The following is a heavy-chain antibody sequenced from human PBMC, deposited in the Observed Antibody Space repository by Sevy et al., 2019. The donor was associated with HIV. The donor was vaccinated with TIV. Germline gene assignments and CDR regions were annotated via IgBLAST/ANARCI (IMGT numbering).Heavy chain of an antibody. CDR3: ARDRITYYYDSSGYYTSGHGMDV. CDR1: GFNVSSNY. CDR2: IYSGTNT. D-gene: IGHD3-22*01. Sequence: GGSLRLSCAASGFNVSSNYMNWVRQAPGKGLEWVSVIYSGTNTYYADSVKGRFTISRDTSKNTLYLQMNSLRAEDTAVYYCARDRITYYYDSSGYYTSGHGMDVWGQGTTVTVSS. V-gene: IGHV3-53*01. J-gene: IGHJ6*02.